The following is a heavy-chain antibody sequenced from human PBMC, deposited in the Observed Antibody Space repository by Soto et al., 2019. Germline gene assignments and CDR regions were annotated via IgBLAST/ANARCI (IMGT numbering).Heavy chain of an antibody. D-gene: IGHD1-1*01. CDR3: ASPAVNDLDADSSAFDI. CDR1: GGTFSSQT. CDR2: VIPIIGEG. Sequence: QVQLVQSGAEVKEPGSSVKVSCKVSGGTFSSQTINWVRQVPGQGLEWMGSVIPIIGEGKYAQSFLGRVTIPADRPRSTAYMELSSLRSEDTAVYYCASPAVNDLDADSSAFDIWGQGTMVTVSS. J-gene: IGHJ3*02. V-gene: IGHV1-69*02.